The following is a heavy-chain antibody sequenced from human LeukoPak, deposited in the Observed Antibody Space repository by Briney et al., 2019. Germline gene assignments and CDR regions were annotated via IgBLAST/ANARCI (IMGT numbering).Heavy chain of an antibody. CDR3: ARDYQQLASYYYYYYMDV. D-gene: IGHD6-13*01. CDR2: ISAYNGNT. V-gene: IGHV1-18*01. Sequence: ASVKVSCKASGYIFTNNGISWVRQAPGQGLEWMGWISAYNGNTNYARNLQGRVTMTTDTFTSTAYMELRSLRSDDTAVYYCARDYQQLASYYYYYYMDVWGKGTTVTVSS. J-gene: IGHJ6*03. CDR1: GYIFTNNG.